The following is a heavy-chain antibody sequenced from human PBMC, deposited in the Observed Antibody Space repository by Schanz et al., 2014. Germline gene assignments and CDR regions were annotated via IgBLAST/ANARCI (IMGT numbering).Heavy chain of an antibody. CDR2: ISSSGSTI. V-gene: IGHV3-11*01. CDR3: ARGDPVAGLDY. CDR1: GFTFSDYY. J-gene: IGHJ4*02. Sequence: QVQLVESGGGLVKPGGSLRLSCAASGFTFSDYYMSWIRQAPGMGLEWVSYISSSGSTIYYADSVKGRFTISRDNSKNTVYLQMNSLRGEDTGMYYCARGDPVAGLDYWGRGTLVTVSS.